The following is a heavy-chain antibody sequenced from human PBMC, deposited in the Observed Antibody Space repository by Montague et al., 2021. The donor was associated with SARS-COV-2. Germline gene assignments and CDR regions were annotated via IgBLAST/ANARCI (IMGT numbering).Heavy chain of an antibody. J-gene: IGHJ6*02. D-gene: IGHD1-20*01. CDR3: ARDQGYNWNYYHYYGMDV. Sequence: SETLSLTCTVSGGSIRSSSYYWGWIRQPPGKGLECIGSIYYSGSTYYNPSLKSRVTISVDTSKNHFSLKLSSVTAADTAVYYCARDQGYNWNYYHYYGMDVWGQGTTVTVSS. CDR2: IYYSGST. V-gene: IGHV4-39*07. CDR1: GGSIRSSSYY.